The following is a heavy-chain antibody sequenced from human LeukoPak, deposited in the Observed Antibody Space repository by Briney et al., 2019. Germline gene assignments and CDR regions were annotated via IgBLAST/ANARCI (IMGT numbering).Heavy chain of an antibody. V-gene: IGHV4-59*01. J-gene: IGHJ6*02. CDR2: IHYTGKA. Sequence: PSETLSLTCTVSGGSISGNYWTWTRQPPGKGLEWIGQIHYTGKADYNPSLRSRITISVDTSKNQMILKVSSVTAADTAVYYCARFGPYYDMDVWGQGTTVTVSS. CDR1: GGSISGNY. D-gene: IGHD3/OR15-3a*01. CDR3: ARFGPYYDMDV.